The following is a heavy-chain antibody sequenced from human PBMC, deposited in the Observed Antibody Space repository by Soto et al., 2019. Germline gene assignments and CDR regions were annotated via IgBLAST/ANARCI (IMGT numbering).Heavy chain of an antibody. D-gene: IGHD5-12*01. CDR3: AKDNSPYSGYNSFDY. V-gene: IGHV3-23*01. CDR2: ISGSGTNT. J-gene: IGHJ4*02. Sequence: EVRLLESGGGLIQPGGSLRLSCAASGFTFSSYVMSWVRQAPGTGLEWVSGISGSGTNTYYADSVKGRFTISRDNSTNTLYLQMTSLRAEDTSEYYCAKDNSPYSGYNSFDYWGEGTLVTVSS. CDR1: GFTFSSYV.